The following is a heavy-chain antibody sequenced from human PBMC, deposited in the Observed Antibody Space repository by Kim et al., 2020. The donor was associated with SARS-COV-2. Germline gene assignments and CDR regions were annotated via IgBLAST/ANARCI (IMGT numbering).Heavy chain of an antibody. CDR2: IDPSDSYT. CDR3: ARGPSPRDYYYGMDV. Sequence: GESLKISCKGSGYSFTSYWISWVRQMPGKGLEWMGRIDPSDSYTNYSPSFQGHVTISADKSISTAYLQWSSLKASDTAMYYCARGPSPRDYYYGMDVWGQGTTVTVSS. CDR1: GYSFTSYW. V-gene: IGHV5-10-1*01. J-gene: IGHJ6*02.